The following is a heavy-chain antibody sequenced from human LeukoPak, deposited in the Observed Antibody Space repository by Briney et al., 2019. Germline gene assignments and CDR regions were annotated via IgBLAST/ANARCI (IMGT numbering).Heavy chain of an antibody. CDR3: ARAEPDLYYYDSSGYWPDAFDI. Sequence: PSQTLSLTCTVSGGSISSGGYYWSWIRQHPGKGLEWIGYIYYSGSTYYNPSLKSRVTISVDTSKNQFSLKLSPVTAADTAVYYCARAEPDLYYYDSSGYWPDAFDIWGQGTMVTVSS. J-gene: IGHJ3*02. CDR2: IYYSGST. D-gene: IGHD3-22*01. V-gene: IGHV4-31*03. CDR1: GGSISSGGYY.